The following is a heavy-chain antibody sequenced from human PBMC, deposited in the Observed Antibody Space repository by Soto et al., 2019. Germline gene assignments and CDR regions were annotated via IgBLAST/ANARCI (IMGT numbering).Heavy chain of an antibody. V-gene: IGHV3-23*01. Sequence: EVQLLASGGGLVQPGGSLRLSCADSGFTFSSYAMSWVRQAPGKGLEWVSAISGSGGSTDYADSVKGRFTISIDNSKNTLNLQMSSLRAEDTAVDYCAKYDVVGATDAFDIWGQGTMVTVSS. CDR2: ISGSGGST. CDR3: AKYDVVGATDAFDI. D-gene: IGHD1-26*01. J-gene: IGHJ3*02. CDR1: GFTFSSYA.